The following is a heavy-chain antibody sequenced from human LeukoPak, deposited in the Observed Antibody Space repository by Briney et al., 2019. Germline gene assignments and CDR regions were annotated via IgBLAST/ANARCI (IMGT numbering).Heavy chain of an antibody. J-gene: IGHJ4*02. D-gene: IGHD4-11*01. CDR3: ARDLDYSNYLFDY. Sequence: PGGSLRLSCAASGFTFSDYYMSWIRQAPGKGLEWVSYISSSGSTIYYADSVKGRFTISRDNAKNSLYLQMNSLRAEDTAVYYCARDLDYSNYLFDYWGREPWSPSPQ. CDR1: GFTFSDYY. CDR2: ISSSGSTI. V-gene: IGHV3-11*01.